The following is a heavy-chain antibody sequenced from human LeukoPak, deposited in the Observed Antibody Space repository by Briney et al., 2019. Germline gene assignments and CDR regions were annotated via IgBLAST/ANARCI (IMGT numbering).Heavy chain of an antibody. CDR1: RFSFSNYW. D-gene: IGHD3-10*01. Sequence: QPGGSLRPSCAASRFSFSNYWMHWVRQAPGKGLVWVSRVKSDGSNPSYADSVKGRFTISRDNAENMLYLQMNTLGAEDTAVYYCARDIVSGSGSLDYWGQGTLVTVSS. CDR3: ARDIVSGSGSLDY. J-gene: IGHJ4*02. CDR2: VKSDGSNP. V-gene: IGHV3-74*01.